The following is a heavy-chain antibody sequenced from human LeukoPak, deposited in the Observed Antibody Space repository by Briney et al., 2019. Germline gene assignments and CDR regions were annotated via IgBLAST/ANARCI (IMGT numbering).Heavy chain of an antibody. CDR1: GGTFSSYA. V-gene: IGHV1-69*13. J-gene: IGHJ4*02. Sequence: GASVKISCKASGGTFSSYAISWVRQAPGQGLEWMGGIIPIFGTANYAQKFQGRVTITADESTSTAYMELSSLRSEDTAVYYCARHQAVAGPFDYWGQGTLVTVSS. CDR2: IIPIFGTA. D-gene: IGHD6-19*01. CDR3: ARHQAVAGPFDY.